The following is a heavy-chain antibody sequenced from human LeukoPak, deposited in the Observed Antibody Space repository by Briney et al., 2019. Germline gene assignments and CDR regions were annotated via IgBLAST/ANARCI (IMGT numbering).Heavy chain of an antibody. J-gene: IGHJ4*02. D-gene: IGHD6-13*01. CDR2: TRFVESHR. V-gene: IGHV3-33*01. Sequence: GGSLRLSWVPTGLTLLSYGMHWVRQAPSKGLEWVAVTRFVESHRYYADSMQGRLTIHRDNSKHTLFMQMKSLRAEDTALYYCARWDIPTADIDYWGQGTLVTVSS. CDR3: ARWDIPTADIDY. CDR1: GLTLLSYG.